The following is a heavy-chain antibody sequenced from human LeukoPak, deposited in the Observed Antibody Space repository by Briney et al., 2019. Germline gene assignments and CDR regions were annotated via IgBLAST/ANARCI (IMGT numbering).Heavy chain of an antibody. V-gene: IGHV4-59*01. CDR1: DDSISDYY. Sequence: SETLSLTCTVSDDSISDYYRGWIRQPPGKGLEWIGYFHNSGTSTYNPTLKSRVTISADTSKNQFSLKLNSLTTADTAVYYCTRGAGWLIDYWGQGILVTVSS. D-gene: IGHD3-16*01. J-gene: IGHJ4*02. CDR2: FHNSGTS. CDR3: TRGAGWLIDY.